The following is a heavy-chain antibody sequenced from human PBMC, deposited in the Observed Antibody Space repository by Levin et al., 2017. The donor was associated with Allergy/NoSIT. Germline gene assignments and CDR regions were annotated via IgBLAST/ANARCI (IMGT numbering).Heavy chain of an antibody. CDR1: GFTFSDYY. CDR2: ISSSSSYT. D-gene: IGHD3-10*01. J-gene: IGHJ5*02. CDR3: ARDYYGSGSYGWFDP. Sequence: GGSLRLSCAASGFTFSDYYMSWIRQAPGKGLEWVSYISSSSSYTKYADSVKGRFTISRDNAKNSLYLQMNSLRAEDTAVYYCARDYYGSGSYGWFDPWGQGTLVTVSS. V-gene: IGHV3-11*05.